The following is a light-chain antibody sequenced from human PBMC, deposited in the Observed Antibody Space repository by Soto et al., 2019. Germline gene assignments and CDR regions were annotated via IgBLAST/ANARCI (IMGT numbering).Light chain of an antibody. CDR2: AAS. V-gene: IGKV1-39*01. CDR1: QSISSY. Sequence: DIQMTQSPSSLSASVGDRVTITCRASQSISSYLNWYQQKPGEAPKLLIFAASSLQSGVPSRFSGSGSGTDFTLTIRSLQPEDFATYYCQQSYSTPRTFGQGTKVDIK. CDR3: QQSYSTPRT. J-gene: IGKJ1*01.